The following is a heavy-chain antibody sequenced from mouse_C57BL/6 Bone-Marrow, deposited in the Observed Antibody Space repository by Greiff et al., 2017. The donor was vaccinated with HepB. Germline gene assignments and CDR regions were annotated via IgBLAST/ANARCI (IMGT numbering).Heavy chain of an antibody. V-gene: IGHV5-9-1*02. Sequence: EVQGVESGEGLVKPGGSLKLSCAASGFTFSSYAMSWVRQTPEKRLEWVAYISSGGDYIYYADTVKGRFTISRDNARNTLYLQMSSLKSEDTAMYYCTRNSVYYYGSSYNYFDYWGQGTTLTVSS. J-gene: IGHJ2*01. CDR2: ISSGGDYI. CDR1: GFTFSSYA. CDR3: TRNSVYYYGSSYNYFDY. D-gene: IGHD1-1*01.